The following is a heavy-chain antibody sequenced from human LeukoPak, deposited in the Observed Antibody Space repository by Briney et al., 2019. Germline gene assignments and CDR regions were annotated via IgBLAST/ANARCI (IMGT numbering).Heavy chain of an antibody. CDR3: ASAGIAAAGRDY. D-gene: IGHD6-13*01. CDR2: ISFDGTNK. J-gene: IGHJ4*02. Sequence: GRSLRLSCLASGFTFGAYALHWVRQAPGKGLEWVAVISFDGTNKDYADSVKGRFTISRDNSKSTLHLQMDSLRGDDTAVYYCASAGIAAAGRDYWGQGTLVTVSS. V-gene: IGHV3-30-3*01. CDR1: GFTFGAYA.